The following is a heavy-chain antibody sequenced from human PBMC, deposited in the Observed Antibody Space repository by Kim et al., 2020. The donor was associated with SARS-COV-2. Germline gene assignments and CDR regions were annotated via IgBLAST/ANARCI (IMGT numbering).Heavy chain of an antibody. CDR1: GFTFSSYA. D-gene: IGHD3-10*01. CDR3: ARPGSGSYFGYFDL. J-gene: IGHJ2*01. V-gene: IGHV3-30-3*01. Sequence: GGSLRLSCAASGFTFSSYAMHWVRQAPGKGLEWVAVISYDGSNKYYADSVKGRFTISRDNSKNTLYLQMNSLRAEDTAVYYCARPGSGSYFGYFDLWGRGTLVTVSS. CDR2: ISYDGSNK.